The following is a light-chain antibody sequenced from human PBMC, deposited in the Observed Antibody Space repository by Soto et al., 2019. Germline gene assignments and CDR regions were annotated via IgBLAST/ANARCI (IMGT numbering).Light chain of an antibody. CDR3: CSFACCVTI. V-gene: IGLV2-23*01. Sequence: QSALTQPASVSGSPGQSITISCIGTSSDVGSYNLVSWYQQHPGKAPKLMIYEDIKRPSGISARFSGAKSGNTASLTISGLQSEYEADYDCCSFACCVTIFGGGTKLTVL. J-gene: IGLJ2*01. CDR2: EDI. CDR1: SSDVGSYNL.